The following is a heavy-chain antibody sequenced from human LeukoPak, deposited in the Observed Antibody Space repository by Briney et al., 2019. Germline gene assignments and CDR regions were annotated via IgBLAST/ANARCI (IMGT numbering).Heavy chain of an antibody. CDR3: ASGYSYGYFDY. CDR1: GVSISSTTYY. D-gene: IGHD5-18*01. Sequence: SETLSLTCTVSGVSISSTTYYWGWIRQPPGKGLEWIGYIYYSGSTSYNPSLKSRVTISVDTSKNQFSLKLSSVTAADTAVYYCASGYSYGYFDYWGQGTLVTVSS. CDR2: IYYSGST. J-gene: IGHJ4*02. V-gene: IGHV4-61*05.